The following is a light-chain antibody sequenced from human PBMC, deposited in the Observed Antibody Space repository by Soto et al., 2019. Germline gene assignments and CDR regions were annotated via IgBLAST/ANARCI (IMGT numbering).Light chain of an antibody. J-gene: IGKJ5*01. CDR2: DAS. V-gene: IGKV1-13*02. Sequence: AIQLTLSPSSLSASVGDRVTITCRASQGISSALAWYQQKPGKAPKLLIYDASSLESGVPSRFSGSGSGTDFTLTISSLQPEDFATYYCQQFNSYPQGITFGQGTRLEIK. CDR1: QGISSA. CDR3: QQFNSYPQGIT.